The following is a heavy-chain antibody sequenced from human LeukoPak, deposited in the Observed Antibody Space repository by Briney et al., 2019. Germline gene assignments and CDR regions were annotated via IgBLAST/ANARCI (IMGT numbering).Heavy chain of an antibody. D-gene: IGHD3-3*01. V-gene: IGHV3-23*01. CDR3: AKVTSFRTTIFGDGMDV. J-gene: IGHJ6*02. Sequence: GGPLRLSCAASGFTFSSYAMTWVRQAPGKGLEWVSAISGSGSTTYYADSVKSRLTISRDNSKNTLYLQMNSLRAEDTAVYYCAKVTSFRTTIFGDGMDVWGQGTTVTVSS. CDR2: ISGSGSTT. CDR1: GFTFSSYA.